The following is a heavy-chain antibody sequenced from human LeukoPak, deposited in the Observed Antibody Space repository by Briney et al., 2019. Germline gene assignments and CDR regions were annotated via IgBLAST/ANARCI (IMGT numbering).Heavy chain of an antibody. J-gene: IGHJ4*02. CDR3: ARGQRRDGYNNFDY. CDR2: IYYSGST. Sequence: SETLSLTCTASGGSISSHYWSWIRQPPGKGLEWIGYIYYSGSTNYNPSLKSRVTISVDTSKNQFSLKLSSVTAADTAVYYCARGQRRDGYNNFDYWGQRTLVTVSS. V-gene: IGHV4-59*11. D-gene: IGHD5-24*01. CDR1: GGSISSHY.